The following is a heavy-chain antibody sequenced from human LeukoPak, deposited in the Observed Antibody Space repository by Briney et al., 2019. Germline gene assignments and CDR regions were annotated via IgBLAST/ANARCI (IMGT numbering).Heavy chain of an antibody. CDR2: ISAYNGNT. CDR1: GYTFTSYG. J-gene: IGHJ4*02. V-gene: IGHV1-18*01. CDR3: ARGPPLMGGSYHYFDY. D-gene: IGHD1-26*01. Sequence: VASVKVSCKASGYTFTSYGISWVRQAPGQGLEWMGWISAYNGNTNYAQKLQGRVTMTTDTSTSTAYMELRSLRSDDTAVYYCARGPPLMGGSYHYFDYWGQGTLVTVSS.